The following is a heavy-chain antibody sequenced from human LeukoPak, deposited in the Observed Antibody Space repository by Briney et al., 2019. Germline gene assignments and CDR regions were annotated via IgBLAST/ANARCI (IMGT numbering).Heavy chain of an antibody. V-gene: IGHV4-59*01. CDR1: GGSIRSYY. Sequence: PSETLSLTCTVSGGSIRSYYWSWIRQPPGKDLEWIGYIYYNGNTNYNPSLKSRVTISVDTSKNQLSLKLSSVTAADTAVYYCARAAAGIVGAADYWGQGTLVTVSA. J-gene: IGHJ4*02. CDR3: ARAAAGIVGAADY. CDR2: IYYNGNT. D-gene: IGHD1-26*01.